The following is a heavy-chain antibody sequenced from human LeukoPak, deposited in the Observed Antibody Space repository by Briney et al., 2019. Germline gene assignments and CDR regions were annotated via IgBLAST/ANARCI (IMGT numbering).Heavy chain of an antibody. Sequence: GGSLRLSCAASGFSFSGSAIDWVRQASGKGLEWVGRIRSKVNSSATACFGSVQGRFTLSRDDSKNTAYLQMNSLKTEDPAVHYCAAGPGDYYGMDDWGQGTTVIVS. CDR3: AAGPGDYYGMDD. CDR1: GFSFSGSA. D-gene: IGHD3-10*01. J-gene: IGHJ6*02. CDR2: IRSKVNSSAT. V-gene: IGHV3-73*01.